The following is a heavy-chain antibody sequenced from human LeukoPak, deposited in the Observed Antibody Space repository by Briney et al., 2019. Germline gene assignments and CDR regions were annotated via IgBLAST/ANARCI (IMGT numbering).Heavy chain of an antibody. J-gene: IGHJ4*02. V-gene: IGHV3-30-3*01. CDR3: ARAEFTYYYDSSGYYFGY. CDR2: ISYDGSNK. D-gene: IGHD3-22*01. Sequence: PGGSLRLSCAASGFTFSSYAMHWVRQAPGKGLEWVAVISYDGSNKYYADSVKGRFTISRDNSKNTLYLQRNSLRAEDTAVYYCARAEFTYYYDSSGYYFGYWGQGTLVTVSS. CDR1: GFTFSSYA.